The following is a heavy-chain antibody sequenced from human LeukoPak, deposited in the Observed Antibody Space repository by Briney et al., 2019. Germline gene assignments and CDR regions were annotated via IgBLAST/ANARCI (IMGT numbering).Heavy chain of an antibody. V-gene: IGHV3-7*01. CDR3: ARDGWSPDY. J-gene: IGHJ4*02. Sequence: HTGGSLRLSCAASGFTFSRYWMSWVRQVSGKGLEWVANIKQDGSEKYYVDSVKGRFTISRDNAKNSLYLQMNSLRAEDTAVYYCARDGWSPDYWGQGTLVTVSS. CDR1: GFTFSRYW. CDR2: IKQDGSEK.